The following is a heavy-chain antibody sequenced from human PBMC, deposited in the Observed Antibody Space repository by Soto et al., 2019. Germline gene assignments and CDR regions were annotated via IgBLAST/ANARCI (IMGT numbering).Heavy chain of an antibody. D-gene: IGHD2-2*01. CDR2: ITAFGGGT. J-gene: IGHJ6*04. CDR3: GKGHSTTFGVYHYFGMDV. CDR1: GFTFSDYG. V-gene: IGHV3-23*01. Sequence: EVQLWESGGGLVQPGGSLRLSCVASGFTFSDYGMSWVRQAPGKGLEWVAGITAFGGGTYNADSVEGRFTISRDNSKRTVYLKVNSLRPEDTAIYYCGKGHSTTFGVYHYFGMDVWGNGPTVTVSS.